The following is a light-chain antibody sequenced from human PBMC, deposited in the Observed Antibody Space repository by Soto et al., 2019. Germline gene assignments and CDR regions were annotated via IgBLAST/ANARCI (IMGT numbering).Light chain of an antibody. CDR1: QSLNRN. CDR3: QYRRT. V-gene: IGKV3D-15*01. Sequence: EILMTQSPATLSVSPGERATLSCRASQSLNRNLAWYQQKPGQAPRLIIYGASTRASGIPARFSGSGSGTEFTLTISSLEPEDFAVYYCQYRRTFGQGTRLEIK. CDR2: GAS. J-gene: IGKJ5*01.